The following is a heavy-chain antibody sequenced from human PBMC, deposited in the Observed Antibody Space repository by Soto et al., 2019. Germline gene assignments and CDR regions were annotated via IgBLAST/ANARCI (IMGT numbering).Heavy chain of an antibody. V-gene: IGHV1-58*02. CDR3: AADPFQHDFWRGTYYMDV. Sequence: ASVKVSCKASGFTFTSSAMQWVRQARGQRLEWIGWIVVGSGNTNYAQKFQERVTITRDMSTSTAYMELSSLRSEDTAVYYCAADPFQHDFWRGTYYMDVWGKGTTVTVSS. J-gene: IGHJ6*03. CDR2: IVVGSGNT. D-gene: IGHD3-3*01. CDR1: GFTFTSSA.